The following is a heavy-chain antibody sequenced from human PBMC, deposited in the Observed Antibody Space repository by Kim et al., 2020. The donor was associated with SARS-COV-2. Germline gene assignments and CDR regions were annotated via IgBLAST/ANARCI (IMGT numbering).Heavy chain of an antibody. D-gene: IGHD6-13*01. V-gene: IGHV4-31*02. J-gene: IGHJ6*02. CDR3: ARVGLIAAAGTRYYGMDV. Sequence: SRVTIAVDTSKNQFSLKLSSVTAADTAVYYCARVGLIAAAGTRYYGMDVWGQGTTVTVSS.